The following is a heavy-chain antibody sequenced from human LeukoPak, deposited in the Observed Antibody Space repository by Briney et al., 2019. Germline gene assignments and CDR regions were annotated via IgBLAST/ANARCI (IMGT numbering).Heavy chain of an antibody. CDR3: ARVDGYNVVY. V-gene: IGHV1-8*01. CDR2: MNPNSGNT. D-gene: IGHD5-24*01. CDR1: GYTFTSYD. J-gene: IGHJ4*02. Sequence: GASVKVSCKASGYTFTSYDINWVRQATGQGLEWMGWMNPNSGNTGYAQKFQGRVITTRSTSISTAYMELSSLRSEDTAVYYCARVDGYNVVYWGQGTLVTVSS.